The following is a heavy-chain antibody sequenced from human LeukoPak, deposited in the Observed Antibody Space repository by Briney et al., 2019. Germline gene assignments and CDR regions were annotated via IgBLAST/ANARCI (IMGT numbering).Heavy chain of an antibody. Sequence: GRSLRLTCAASGFTFSSYGMHWVRQAPGKGLEWVAVISYDGSYKYYADSVKGRFTISRDNSKNTLYLQMNSLRAEDTAVYYCAKDGRALLLDYWGQGTLVTVSS. CDR3: AKDGRALLLDY. CDR1: GFTFSSYG. CDR2: ISYDGSYK. V-gene: IGHV3-30*18. J-gene: IGHJ4*02. D-gene: IGHD2-15*01.